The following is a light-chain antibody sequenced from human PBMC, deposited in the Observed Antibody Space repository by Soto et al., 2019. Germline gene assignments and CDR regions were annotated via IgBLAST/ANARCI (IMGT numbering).Light chain of an antibody. J-gene: IGKJ4*01. CDR1: QSVSSN. Sequence: IVVTHSKATLSVSPGERATLSCSASQSVSSNLAWYQQKPGQAPRLLIYGASTRATGIPARFSSSGSGTEFTLTISSLQSEDFAVYYCQQYNNWPPLTFGGGTKVDIK. CDR2: GAS. V-gene: IGKV3-15*01. CDR3: QQYNNWPPLT.